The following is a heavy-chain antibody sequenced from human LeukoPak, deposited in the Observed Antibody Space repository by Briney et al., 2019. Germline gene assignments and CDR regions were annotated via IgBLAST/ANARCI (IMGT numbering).Heavy chain of an antibody. CDR3: ARESGMDV. CDR2: INHDGTEK. J-gene: IGHJ6*02. V-gene: IGHV3-7*01. Sequence: PGGSLRLSCAASGFTFGTFWMSWVRQAPGKGLEWVANINHDGTEKHYVDSVKGRFTNSRDNGKKSLYLQMNSLRAEDTAVYYCARESGMDVWGQGTTVTVSS. CDR1: GFTFGTFW.